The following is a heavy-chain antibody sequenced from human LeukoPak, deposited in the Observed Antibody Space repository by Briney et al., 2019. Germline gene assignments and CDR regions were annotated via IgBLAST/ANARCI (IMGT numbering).Heavy chain of an antibody. CDR1: GYTFTSNY. CDR3: ARVKVDYDDVWGSYRDSYYLDY. V-gene: IGHV1-46*01. D-gene: IGHD3-16*02. J-gene: IGHJ4*02. CDR2: ISPRGGST. Sequence: ASVKVSCKAFGYTFTSNYMHWVRQAPGQGPEWMGVISPRGGSTTYAQKFQGRVTLTRDMSTSTDYLELSSLRSEDTAVYYCARVKVDYDDVWGSYRDSYYLDYWGQGTLVTVSS.